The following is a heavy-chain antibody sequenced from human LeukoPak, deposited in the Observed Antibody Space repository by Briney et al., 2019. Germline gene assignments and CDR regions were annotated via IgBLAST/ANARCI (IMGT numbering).Heavy chain of an antibody. CDR2: IYYSGST. D-gene: IGHD6-19*01. J-gene: IGHJ5*02. CDR1: GGSFSGYY. CDR3: ARAVAKYNWFDP. Sequence: SETLSLTCAVYGGSFSGYYWSWIRQPPGKGLEWIGYIYYSGSTNYNPSLKSRVTISVDTSKNQFSLKLSSVTAADTAVYYCARAVAKYNWFDPWGQGTLVTVSS. V-gene: IGHV4-59*01.